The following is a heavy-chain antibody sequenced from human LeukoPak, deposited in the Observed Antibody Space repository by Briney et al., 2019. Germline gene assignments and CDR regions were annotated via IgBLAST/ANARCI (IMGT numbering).Heavy chain of an antibody. Sequence: SQTLSLTCSVSGDSVTSGGYYWTWIRQHPGKGLEWIGYVYYTGVTYYSPSPQSRVTISVDTSKNQFSLKLSSVTAADTAVYYCAREAGGATNDWGQGTLVTVSS. CDR3: AREAGGATND. CDR2: VYYTGVT. V-gene: IGHV4-31*03. CDR1: GDSVTSGGYY. D-gene: IGHD5-12*01. J-gene: IGHJ4*02.